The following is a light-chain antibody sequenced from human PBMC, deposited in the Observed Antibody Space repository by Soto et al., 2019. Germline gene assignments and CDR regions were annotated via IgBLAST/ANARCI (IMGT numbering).Light chain of an antibody. CDR2: DVI. V-gene: IGLV2-11*01. Sequence: QSVLTQPRSVSGSPGQSVTISCTGTSSDVGNYNYVSWYQQHPGKAPKLMIYDVIMRPSGVPDRFSGSKSSNTASLTISGLQADDEADYYCCSYAGRYTSIFGGGTKLTVL. J-gene: IGLJ2*01. CDR3: CSYAGRYTSI. CDR1: SSDVGNYNY.